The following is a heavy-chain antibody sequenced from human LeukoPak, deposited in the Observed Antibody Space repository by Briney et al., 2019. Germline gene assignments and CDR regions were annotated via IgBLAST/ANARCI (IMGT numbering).Heavy chain of an antibody. D-gene: IGHD3-22*01. J-gene: IGHJ4*02. CDR3: AKDYYDSSGYFDY. CDR2: ISGSGGST. V-gene: IGHV3-23*01. CDR1: GFTFSSYA. Sequence: GGSLRLSCAASGFTFSSYAMSWVRQAPGKGLEWVSAISGSGGSTYYADSVKGRFTISRDNSRNTLYLQMNSLRAEDAAVYYCAKDYYDSSGYFDYWGQGTLVTVSS.